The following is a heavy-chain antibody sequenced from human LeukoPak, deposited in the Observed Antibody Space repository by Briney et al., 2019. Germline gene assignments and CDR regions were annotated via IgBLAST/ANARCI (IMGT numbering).Heavy chain of an antibody. D-gene: IGHD3-10*01. CDR3: ARLRAYYNSGSDNYFDY. CDR2: IYPGDSDT. J-gene: IGHJ4*02. V-gene: IGHV5-51*01. Sequence: GESLKISCKGSGYSFSNYWIGWVRQMPGKGLEWMGIIYPGDSDTRHSPSFQGQVTISADKSISTAYLQWSSLKASDTAMYYCARLRAYYNSGSDNYFDYWGQGTLVTVSS. CDR1: GYSFSNYW.